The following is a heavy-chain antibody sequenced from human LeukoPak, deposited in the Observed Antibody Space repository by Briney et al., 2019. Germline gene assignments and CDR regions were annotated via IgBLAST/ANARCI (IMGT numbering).Heavy chain of an antibody. D-gene: IGHD6-19*01. CDR2: ISWNSGSV. CDR3: AKGEQWLGTLYYYGLDV. Sequence: GGSLRLSCAASGFTFDDYAMHWVRQAPGKGLEWVSGISWNSGSVGYADSVKGRFTISRDNAKNSLYLQMNTLRAEDTALYYCAKGEQWLGTLYYYGLDVWGQGTTVTVSS. CDR1: GFTFDDYA. V-gene: IGHV3-9*01. J-gene: IGHJ6*02.